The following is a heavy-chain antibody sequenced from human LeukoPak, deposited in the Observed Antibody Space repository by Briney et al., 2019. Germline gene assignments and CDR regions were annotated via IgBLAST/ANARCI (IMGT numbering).Heavy chain of an antibody. Sequence: SETLSLTCTVSGGSISSGGYYWSWIRQPAGKGLEWIGRIYTSGSTNYNPSLKSRVTISVDTSKNQLSLKLSSVTAADTAVYYCAIAAAGILYFQHWGQGTLVTVSS. CDR3: AIAAAGILYFQH. D-gene: IGHD6-13*01. V-gene: IGHV4-61*02. J-gene: IGHJ1*01. CDR1: GGSISSGGYY. CDR2: IYTSGST.